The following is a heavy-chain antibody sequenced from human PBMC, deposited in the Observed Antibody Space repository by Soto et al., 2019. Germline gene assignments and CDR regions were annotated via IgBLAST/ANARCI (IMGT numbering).Heavy chain of an antibody. CDR1: GGTFSSYA. CDR2: IIPIFGTA. D-gene: IGHD3-22*01. V-gene: IGHV1-69*01. J-gene: IGHJ4*02. CDR3: ARAAPYYYDSSGYYYFDY. Sequence: QVPLVQSGAEVKKPGSSVKVSCKASGGTFSSYAISWVRQAPGQGLEWMGGIIPIFGTANYAQKFQGRVTITADESTSTAYMELSSLRSEDTAVYYCARAAPYYYDSSGYYYFDYWGQGTLVTVSS.